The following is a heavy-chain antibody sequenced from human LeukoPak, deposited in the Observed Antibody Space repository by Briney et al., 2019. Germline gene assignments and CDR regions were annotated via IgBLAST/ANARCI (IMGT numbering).Heavy chain of an antibody. J-gene: IGHJ4*02. CDR1: GFTFRDFR. Sequence: PGGSLRLSCAVSGFTFRDFRLDWVRQAPGRGLEWVAHIKQDGSEKHYVDSVEGRFTLSRDDAKNSLYLQMNSLRVDDSAVYYCARGPNYGDRVDYIDYWGQGTLVTVSS. CDR3: ARGPNYGDRVDYIDY. V-gene: IGHV3-7*01. CDR2: IKQDGSEK. D-gene: IGHD4-17*01.